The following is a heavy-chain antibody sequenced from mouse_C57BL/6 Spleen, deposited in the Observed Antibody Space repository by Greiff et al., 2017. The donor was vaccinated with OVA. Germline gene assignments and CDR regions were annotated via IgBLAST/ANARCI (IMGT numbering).Heavy chain of an antibody. J-gene: IGHJ3*01. CDR1: GYTFTSYW. CDR3: APDSSGYGFAY. Sequence: QVQLQPPGAELVMPGASVKLSCKASGYTFTSYWMHWVKQRPGQGLEWIGEIDPSDSYTNYNQKFKGKSTLTVDKSSSTAYMQLSSLTSEDSAVYYCAPDSSGYGFAYWGQGTLVTVSA. V-gene: IGHV1-69*01. D-gene: IGHD3-2*02. CDR2: IDPSDSYT.